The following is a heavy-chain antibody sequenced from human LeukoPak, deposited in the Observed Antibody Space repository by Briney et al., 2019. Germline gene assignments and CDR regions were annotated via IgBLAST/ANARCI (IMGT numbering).Heavy chain of an antibody. D-gene: IGHD2-8*01. CDR1: GFTCSSCG. V-gene: IGHV3-23*01. Sequence: GGSLRLSCAASGFTCSSCGMSWVRQAPGKGLEWVSGITGSGGSTNYADSVMGRFTISRDNSKNTLYLQMNSLRAEDTAVYYCAKGTLYPYGPFDSWGQGTLVTVSS. CDR3: AKGTLYPYGPFDS. J-gene: IGHJ4*02. CDR2: ITGSGGST.